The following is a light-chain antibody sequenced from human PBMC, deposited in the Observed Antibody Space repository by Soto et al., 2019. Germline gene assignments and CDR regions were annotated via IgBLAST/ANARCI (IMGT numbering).Light chain of an antibody. CDR3: QQLNSYPPWT. Sequence: DIQMTQSPSTLSASVGDRVTITCRASQSITNWLAWYQQKPGKAPKLLMYDASSLHSGVPSRFSGSGSGTEFTLTISSLQPDDFATYYCQQLNSYPPWTFXQGTK. V-gene: IGKV1-5*01. CDR2: DAS. CDR1: QSITNW. J-gene: IGKJ1*01.